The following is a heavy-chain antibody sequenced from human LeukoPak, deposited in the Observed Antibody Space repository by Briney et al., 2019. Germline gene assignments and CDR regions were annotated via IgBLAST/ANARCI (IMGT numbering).Heavy chain of an antibody. J-gene: IGHJ4*02. D-gene: IGHD4-11*01. CDR1: GFTFSSYG. V-gene: IGHV3-30*03. CDR2: ISYDGSNK. CDR3: ARGALTTENYFDY. Sequence: GGSLGLSCAASGFTFSSYGMHWVRQAPGKGLEWVAVISYDGSNKYYADSVKGRFTISRDNSKNTLYLQMNSLRAEDTAVYYCARGALTTENYFDYWGQGTLVTVSS.